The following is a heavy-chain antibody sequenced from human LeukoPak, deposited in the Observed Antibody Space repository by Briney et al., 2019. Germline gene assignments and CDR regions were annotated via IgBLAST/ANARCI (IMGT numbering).Heavy chain of an antibody. D-gene: IGHD5-12*01. CDR3: KGGGYEFDY. CDR2: SHNSGSS. J-gene: IGHJ4*02. Sequence: PSETLSLTCTVSGGSISSYCWSWIRQPPGKGLEWIGCSHNSGSSHYNPSLRSRVTISVDTSKSQFSLKLTSVTAADTAVYYCKGGGYEFDYWGQGTLVTVSS. V-gene: IGHV4-59*01. CDR1: GGSISSYC.